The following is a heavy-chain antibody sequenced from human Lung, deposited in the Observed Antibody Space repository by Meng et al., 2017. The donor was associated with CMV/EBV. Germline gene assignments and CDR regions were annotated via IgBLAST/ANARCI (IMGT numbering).Heavy chain of an antibody. CDR3: ARNPSNTSGRYAYFDY. D-gene: IGHD6-19*01. J-gene: IGHJ4*02. V-gene: IGHV1-18*01. Sequence: QLPRVRSGGEEKKPGASVRVSCKASGYTFTHHGISWIRQAPGQGLEWMGWISCYNGDTNYAQKLQGRVTMTTDTSTNTAYMDLRGLRSDDTAVYYCARNPSNTSGRYAYFDYWGQGTLVTVSS. CDR2: ISCYNGDT. CDR1: GYTFTHHG.